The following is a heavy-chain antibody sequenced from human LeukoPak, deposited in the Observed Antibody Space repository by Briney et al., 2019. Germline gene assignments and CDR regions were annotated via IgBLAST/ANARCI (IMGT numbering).Heavy chain of an antibody. CDR1: GGSFYTSDYY. V-gene: IGHV4-39*07. CDR2: IFYTGKT. J-gene: IGHJ4*02. Sequence: SETLSLTCTVSGGSFYTSDYYWGWVRPPPGKGPEWIGDIFYTGKTNYNPSLKSRVSISIDTSKNQFSLKLTSVTAADTAVYYCARVFDSWGQGTLVTVSS. CDR3: ARVFDS.